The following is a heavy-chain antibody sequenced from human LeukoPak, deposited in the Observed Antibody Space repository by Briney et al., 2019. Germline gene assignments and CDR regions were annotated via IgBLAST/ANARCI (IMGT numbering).Heavy chain of an antibody. V-gene: IGHV3-30*03. CDR2: ISYDGSNK. J-gene: IGHJ6*02. CDR1: GFTFSSYG. Sequence: GGSLRLSCAASGFTFSSYGMHWVRQAPGKGLEWVAVISYDGSNKYYADSVKGRFTISRDNSKNTLYLQMNSLRAEDTAVYYCVREYSNYYYYYGMDVWGQGTTVTVSS. D-gene: IGHD2-15*01. CDR3: VREYSNYYYYYGMDV.